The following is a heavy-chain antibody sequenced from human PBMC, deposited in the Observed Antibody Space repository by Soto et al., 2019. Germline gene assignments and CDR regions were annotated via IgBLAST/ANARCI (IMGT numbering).Heavy chain of an antibody. CDR1: GGTFSNDT. CDR3: ARDVGLGPVTVSTHVDY. J-gene: IGHJ4*02. V-gene: IGHV1-69*04. CDR2: IIPILDIA. Sequence: QVQLVHSGAEVKKPWASVKVSCKASGGTFSNDTITWVRQSPGQGLEWMGRIIPILDIANYAKKFQGRVTITADKSTSTAYMELSSLRSEDTAVYYCARDVGLGPVTVSTHVDYWGQGTLVIVSS. D-gene: IGHD4-17*01.